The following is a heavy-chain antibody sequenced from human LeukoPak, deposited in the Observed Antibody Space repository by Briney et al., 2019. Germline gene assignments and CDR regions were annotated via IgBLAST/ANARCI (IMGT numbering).Heavy chain of an antibody. D-gene: IGHD3-22*01. CDR3: AKGLYDSSGFLVFA. CDR1: GFTFSNYG. CDR2: IWYDGSNK. Sequence: PGGSLRLSCAASGFTFSNYGMHWVRQAPGKGLEWVAVIWYDGSNKYYADSVKGRFIISRDNSKNTLYLQMNSLRAEDTAVYYCAKGLYDSSGFLVFAWGQGTLVTVPS. V-gene: IGHV3-33*06. J-gene: IGHJ5*02.